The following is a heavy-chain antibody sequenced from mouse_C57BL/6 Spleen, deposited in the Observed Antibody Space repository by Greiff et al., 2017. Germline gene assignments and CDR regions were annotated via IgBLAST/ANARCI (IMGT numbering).Heavy chain of an antibody. CDR2: IYPGSGSP. CDR3: ARSGDYPYLALDC. J-gene: IGHJ2*01. CDR1: GYTFTSYW. D-gene: IGHD5-5*01. V-gene: IGHV1-55*01. Sequence: VQLQQSGAELVKPGASVKMSCKASGYTFTSYWLTWVKQRPGQGLEWIGYIYPGSGSPNYNEKFKGKATLTVDTSSSTAYMQLSSLTSEDSAVYYCARSGDYPYLALDCWGKGTTLTVSS.